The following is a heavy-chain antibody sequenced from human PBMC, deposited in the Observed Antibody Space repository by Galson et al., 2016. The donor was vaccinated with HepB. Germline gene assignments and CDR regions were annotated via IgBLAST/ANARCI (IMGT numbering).Heavy chain of an antibody. J-gene: IGHJ6*03. CDR2: ISGSSDTI. D-gene: IGHD5-12*01. V-gene: IGHV3-48*02. Sequence: SLRLSCAASGFTFSGYNMNWVRQAPGKGLEWVSYISGSSDTIYYADSVKGRFTISRDNAKNSLDLQMNSLRDEDTAVYYCARYKYSGYSNNYYHMDVWGKGTTVTVSS. CDR3: ARYKYSGYSNNYYHMDV. CDR1: GFTFSGYN.